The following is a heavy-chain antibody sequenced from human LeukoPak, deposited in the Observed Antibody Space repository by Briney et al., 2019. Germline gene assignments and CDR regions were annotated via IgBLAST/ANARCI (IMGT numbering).Heavy chain of an antibody. Sequence: GGSLRLSCAASGFTFSGSGMSWVRQAPGKGLEWISSSGDSDGSTYYADSLKGRFTISRDNSKNTLYLQMNNLRAEDTAVYFCATEKDLLLDSWGQGTPVTVSS. J-gene: IGHJ5*01. CDR3: ATEKDLLLDS. D-gene: IGHD1-26*01. V-gene: IGHV3-23*01. CDR2: SGDSDGST. CDR1: GFTFSGSG.